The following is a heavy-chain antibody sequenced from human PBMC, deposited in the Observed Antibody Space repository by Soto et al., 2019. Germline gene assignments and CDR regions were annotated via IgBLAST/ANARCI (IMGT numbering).Heavy chain of an antibody. CDR2: INPFDGSR. Sequence: ASVKVSCKASGYIFTSYYIHWVRQAPGQGLEWKGWINPFDGSRMFAQSFQGRVTMTRNTSISSAYMELSSLRSEDTAVYYCARGLAAAGSGFDPWG. J-gene: IGHJ5*02. CDR3: ARGLAAAGSGFDP. D-gene: IGHD6-13*01. V-gene: IGHV1-46*01. CDR1: GYIFTSYY.